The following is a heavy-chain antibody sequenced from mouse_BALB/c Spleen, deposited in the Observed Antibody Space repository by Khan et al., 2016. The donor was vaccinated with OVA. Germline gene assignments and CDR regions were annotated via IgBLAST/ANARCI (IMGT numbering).Heavy chain of an antibody. D-gene: IGHD1-3*01. CDR2: IWAGGST. V-gene: IGHV2-9*02. Sequence: VQLKESGPGLVAPSQTLSITCTVSGFSLSNYGVHWVRQPPGKGLEWLGVIWAGGSTNHHSALMSRLSIRKDDSQSQVFLKMNSLQTDDTAMYYCARAFYNGAWFAYWGQGTLVTVSA. CDR1: GFSLSNYG. CDR3: ARAFYNGAWFAY. J-gene: IGHJ3*01.